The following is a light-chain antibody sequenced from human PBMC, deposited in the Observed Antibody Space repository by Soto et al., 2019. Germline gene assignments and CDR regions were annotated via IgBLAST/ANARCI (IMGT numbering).Light chain of an antibody. J-gene: IGKJ4*01. CDR3: QQYGSSALT. Sequence: IVFTQSPCTLSLSPGERATLSCRASQSVSSYLAWYQQKPGQAPRLLIYGVSSRATGIPDRFSGSGSGTDFTLTISSLEPEDFAVYYCQQYGSSALTFGGGTKVDIK. V-gene: IGKV3-20*01. CDR2: GVS. CDR1: QSVSSY.